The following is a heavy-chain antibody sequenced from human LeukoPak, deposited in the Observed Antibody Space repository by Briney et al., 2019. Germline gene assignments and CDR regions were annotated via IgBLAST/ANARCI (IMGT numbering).Heavy chain of an antibody. CDR1: GGSISSYY. V-gene: IGHV4-4*07. Sequence: PSETLSLTCTVSGGSISSYYWSWIRQHAGKGLEWIGRIYTSGSTNYNPSLKSRVTMSVDTSKNQFSLKLSSVTAADTAVYYCASAIAAAGNGGYYFDYWGREPWSPSPQ. CDR2: IYTSGST. J-gene: IGHJ4*02. D-gene: IGHD6-13*01. CDR3: ASAIAAAGNGGYYFDY.